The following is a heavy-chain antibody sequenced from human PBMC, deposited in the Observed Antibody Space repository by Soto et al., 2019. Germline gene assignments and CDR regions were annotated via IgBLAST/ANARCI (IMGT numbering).Heavy chain of an antibody. CDR2: LTADSDDT. CDR1: GFTFSTHT. V-gene: IGHV3-23*01. J-gene: IGHJ4*02. Sequence: EVQLLESGGTSVQPGGSLRLSCVASGFTFSTHTMNWVRQAPGKGLEWVSRLTADSDDTSYADSIKGRFTISRDNSKNTLYLQMNSLRAEVTAIYYCAKGLDRASLDFWGQGALVTVSS. CDR3: AKGLDRASLDF. D-gene: IGHD1-1*01.